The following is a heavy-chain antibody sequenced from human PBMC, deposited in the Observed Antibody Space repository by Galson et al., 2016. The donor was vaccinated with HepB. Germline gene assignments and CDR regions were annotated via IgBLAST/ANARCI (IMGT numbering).Heavy chain of an antibody. CDR2: INHRGST. Sequence: SETLSLTCAVYGGSFSNYYWSWIRQPPGKGLEWIGEINHRGSTNYNPSPQSRVTISVDTSKNQFSLKLSSVTAADTAVYYCARVRVATIRGFYGGNPTYFDYWGQGALVTVSS. D-gene: IGHD4-23*01. CDR1: GGSFSNYY. V-gene: IGHV4-34*01. J-gene: IGHJ4*02. CDR3: ARVRVATIRGFYGGNPTYFDY.